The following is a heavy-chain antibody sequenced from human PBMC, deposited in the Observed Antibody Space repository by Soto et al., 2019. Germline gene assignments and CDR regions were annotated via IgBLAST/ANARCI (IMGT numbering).Heavy chain of an antibody. CDR1: GGSISSSN. D-gene: IGHD5-12*01. J-gene: IGHJ6*02. V-gene: IGHV3-23*01. CDR2: ISGSGGST. Sequence: ETLSLTSAVSGGSISSSNWWNWVRQPPGKGLEWVSAISGSGGSTYYADSVKGRFTISRDNSKNTLYLQMNSLRAEDTAVYYCAKDLVATIRYYGMDVWGQGTTVTVSS. CDR3: AKDLVATIRYYGMDV.